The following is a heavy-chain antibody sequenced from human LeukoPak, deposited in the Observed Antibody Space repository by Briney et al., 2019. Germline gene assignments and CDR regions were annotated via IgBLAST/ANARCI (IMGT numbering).Heavy chain of an antibody. CDR2: IWYDGTNE. D-gene: IGHD5-18*01. CDR1: GFTFSSYG. CDR3: ARVQLWTTTDY. J-gene: IGHJ4*02. Sequence: PGGSLRLSCAASGFTFSSYGMHWVRQAPGKGLEWVAGIWYDGTNEYYADYVKGRFTISRDKSTNTLYLQMNSLRAEDTAVYYCARVQLWTTTDYWGQGTLVTVSS. V-gene: IGHV3-33*01.